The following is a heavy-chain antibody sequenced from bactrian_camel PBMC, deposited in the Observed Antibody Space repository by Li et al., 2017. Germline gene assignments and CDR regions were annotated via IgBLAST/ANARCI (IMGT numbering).Heavy chain of an antibody. V-gene: IGHV3S40*01. CDR3: ADQVQPGGY. Sequence: VQLVESGGGLVQPGVSLRLSCVGSGFTFHSYDMNWVRQAPGKERDGVAAISTNTLGLRTTHYLNLVKGRFTISRDNAKNTIYLQMNSLKPEDTAMYYCADQVQPGGYWGQGTQVTVS. J-gene: IGHJ4*01. CDR2: ISTNTLGLRTT. D-gene: IGHD7*01. CDR1: GFTFHSYD.